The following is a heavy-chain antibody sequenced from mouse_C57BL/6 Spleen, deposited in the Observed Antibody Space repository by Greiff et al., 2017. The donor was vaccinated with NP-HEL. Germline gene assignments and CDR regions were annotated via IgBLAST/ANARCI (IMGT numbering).Heavy chain of an antibody. CDR1: GYTFTDYE. J-gene: IGHJ4*01. Sequence: VQGVESGAELVRPGASVTLSCKASGYTFTDYEMHWVKQTPVHGLEWIGAIDPETGGTAYNQKFKGKAILTADKSSSTAYMELRSLTSEDSAVYYCTRFGYYGDYAMDYWGQGTSVTVSS. CDR2: IDPETGGT. V-gene: IGHV1-15*01. D-gene: IGHD2-3*01. CDR3: TRFGYYGDYAMDY.